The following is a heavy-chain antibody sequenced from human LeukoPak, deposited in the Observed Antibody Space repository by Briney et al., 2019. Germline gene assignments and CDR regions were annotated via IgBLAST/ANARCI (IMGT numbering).Heavy chain of an antibody. J-gene: IGHJ3*02. D-gene: IGHD3-22*01. CDR1: GFTSSSYS. CDR2: ISSSTSTI. V-gene: IGHV3-48*02. CDR3: ARPFYDSGGYYYKSFDI. Sequence: GSMRLSSAASGFTSSSYSMNWVRQPPGKRLEWVSYISSSTSTIYYADSVKGRFTISRDNAKNSLYLQMNSLRDEDTAVYYCARPFYDSGGYYYKSFDIWGQGTMVTVSS.